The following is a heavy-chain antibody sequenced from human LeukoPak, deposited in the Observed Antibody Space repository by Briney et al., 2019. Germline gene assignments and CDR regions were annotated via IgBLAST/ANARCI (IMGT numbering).Heavy chain of an antibody. CDR3: AKRGGTYRGFDY. Sequence: PGGSLRLSCAASGFTLTTNAMSWVRQAPGKGLAWVSAVGPSGTTYYADSVKGRFTISRDNSKYTLYLQMNSLRVEDTAVYYCAKRGGTYRGFDYWGQGTLVTVSS. D-gene: IGHD1-26*01. CDR2: VGPSGTT. CDR1: GFTLTTNA. J-gene: IGHJ4*02. V-gene: IGHV3-23*01.